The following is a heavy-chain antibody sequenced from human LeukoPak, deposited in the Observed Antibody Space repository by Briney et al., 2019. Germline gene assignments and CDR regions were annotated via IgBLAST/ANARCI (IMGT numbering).Heavy chain of an antibody. CDR1: GGTFSSYA. V-gene: IGHV1-69*13. CDR2: IIPIFGTA. J-gene: IGHJ6*03. CDR3: ALPEDTAMVWDYYYMDV. Sequence: GASVKVSCKASGGTFSSYAISWVRQAPGQGLEWMGGIIPIFGTANYAQKSQGRVTITADESTSTAYMELSSLRSEDTAVYYCALPEDTAMVWDYYYMDVWGKGTTVTVSS. D-gene: IGHD5-18*01.